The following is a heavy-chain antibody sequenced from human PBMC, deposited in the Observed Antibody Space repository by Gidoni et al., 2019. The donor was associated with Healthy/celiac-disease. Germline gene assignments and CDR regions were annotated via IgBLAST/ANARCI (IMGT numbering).Heavy chain of an antibody. CDR2: IIPIFGTA. CDR1: GGTFSSYA. Sequence: QVQLVQSGAEVKKLGSSVKVSCTASGGTFSSYAISWVRQAPGQGLEWMGGIIPIFGTANYAQKFQGRVTITADESTSTAYMELSSLRSEDTAVYYCARSSDQTGGHGMDVWGQGTTVTVSS. V-gene: IGHV1-69*01. D-gene: IGHD2-8*02. J-gene: IGHJ6*02. CDR3: ARSSDQTGGHGMDV.